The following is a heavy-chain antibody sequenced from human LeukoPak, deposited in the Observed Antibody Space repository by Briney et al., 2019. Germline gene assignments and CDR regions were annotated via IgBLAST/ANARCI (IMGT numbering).Heavy chain of an antibody. CDR3: ARDSHSSGWSYFDY. V-gene: IGHV1-69*05. J-gene: IGHJ4*02. D-gene: IGHD6-19*01. CDR1: GGTFSSYA. Sequence: SVKVSSKASGGTFSSYAISWVRQAPGQGLEWMGGIIPIFGTANYAQKFQGRVTITTDESTSTAYMELSSLRFEDTAVYYCARDSHSSGWSYFDYWGQGTLVTVSS. CDR2: IIPIFGTA.